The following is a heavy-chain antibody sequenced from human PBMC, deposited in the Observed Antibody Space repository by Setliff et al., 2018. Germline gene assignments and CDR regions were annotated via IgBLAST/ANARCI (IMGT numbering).Heavy chain of an antibody. Sequence: SVKVSCKASGGTFRTDGFNWVRQAPGQGLEWMGRIIPVFGTAKYAQKFQGRVTITADESTSTAYMEVRSLRSDDTAVYYCLGDRPYSNPPEYSFDVWGQGTTVTVSS. J-gene: IGHJ3*01. CDR2: IIPVFGTA. CDR1: GGTFRTDG. CDR3: LGDRPYSNPPEYSFDV. V-gene: IGHV1-69*13. D-gene: IGHD6-13*01.